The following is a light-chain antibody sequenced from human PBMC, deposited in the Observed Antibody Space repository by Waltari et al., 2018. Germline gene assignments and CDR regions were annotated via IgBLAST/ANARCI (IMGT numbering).Light chain of an antibody. CDR1: QSVLYSSNNKNY. CDR2: WAS. J-gene: IGKJ3*01. CDR3: QQYYTTPLT. Sequence: DIVMTQSPDSLAVYLGERATINCQSSQSVLYSSNNKNYLAWYQQKPGQPPKLLIYWASTRESGVPDRFSGSGSGTDFTLTISSLQAEDVAVYYCQQYYTTPLTFGPGTKVDIK. V-gene: IGKV4-1*01.